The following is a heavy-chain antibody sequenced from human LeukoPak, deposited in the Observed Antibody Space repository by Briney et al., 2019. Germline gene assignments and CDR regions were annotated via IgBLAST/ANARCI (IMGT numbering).Heavy chain of an antibody. D-gene: IGHD6-6*01. V-gene: IGHV1-69*01. CDR3: ARPYSSSSYYYGMDV. CDR1: GGTFSSYG. J-gene: IGHJ6*02. CDR2: IIPISGTA. Sequence: SVKVSCKASGGTFSSYGISWVREAPGQGIEWMGGIIPISGTANYAQKFQGRVTITADESTSTAYMELSSLRSEDTAVCYCARPYSSSSYYYGMDVWGQGTTVTVSS.